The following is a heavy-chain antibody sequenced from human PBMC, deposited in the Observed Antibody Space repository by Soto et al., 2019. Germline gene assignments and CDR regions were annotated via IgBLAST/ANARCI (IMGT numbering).Heavy chain of an antibody. V-gene: IGHV1-3*01. J-gene: IGHJ6*02. D-gene: IGHD7-27*01. CDR3: VRGVPGDQTYFWYGMDV. Sequence: ASVKVSCKASGYTFTRYAMHWVRQAPGQRLEWMGWINAGNGNTKYSQKFQGRVTISRDYAKNSLYLQMNSLTDEDTAVYYCVRGVPGDQTYFWYGMDVWGQGTTVTVSS. CDR2: INAGNGNT. CDR1: GYTFTRYA.